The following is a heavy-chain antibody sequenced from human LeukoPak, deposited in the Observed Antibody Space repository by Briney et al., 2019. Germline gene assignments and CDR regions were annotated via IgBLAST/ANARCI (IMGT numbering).Heavy chain of an antibody. V-gene: IGHV1-18*01. CDR1: GYTFTSYG. D-gene: IGHD3-10*01. Sequence: ASVKVSCKASGYTFTSYGISWVLQAPGQGLEWMGWISAYNGNTNYAQKLQGRVTMTTDTSTSTAYMELRSLRSDDTAVYYCARGEEYYYGSGSLSAFDYWGQGTLVTVSS. CDR3: ARGEEYYYGSGSLSAFDY. J-gene: IGHJ4*02. CDR2: ISAYNGNT.